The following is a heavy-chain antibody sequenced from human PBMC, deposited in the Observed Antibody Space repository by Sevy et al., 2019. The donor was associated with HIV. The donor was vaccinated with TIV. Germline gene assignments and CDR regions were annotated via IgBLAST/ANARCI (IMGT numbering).Heavy chain of an antibody. CDR3: AKETIRGYY. CDR2: ISASGGYT. CDR1: AFTFNSYV. Sequence: GGSLRLSCAVSAFTFNSYVMSWVRQAPGKGLEWVSTISASGGYTYYADSVKGRLTISRENSKNTVYLQMNSLRAEDTAIYYCAKETIRGYYWGQGTVVTVSS. V-gene: IGHV3-23*01. D-gene: IGHD6-25*01. J-gene: IGHJ4*02.